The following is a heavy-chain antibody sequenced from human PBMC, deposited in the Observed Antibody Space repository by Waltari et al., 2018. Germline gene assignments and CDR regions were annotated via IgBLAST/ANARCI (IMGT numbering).Heavy chain of an antibody. J-gene: IGHJ6*02. CDR1: GFTVSSHY. CDR2: IYSGGST. Sequence: EVQLVESGGGLIQPGGSLRLSCAASGFTVSSHYMSWVRQAPGKGLEWVSVIYSGGSTYYADSVKGRFTISRDNSKNTLYLQMNSLRAEDTAVYYCAGHLGGIYYYGMDVWGQGTTVTVSS. V-gene: IGHV3-53*01. CDR3: AGHLGGIYYYGMDV. D-gene: IGHD1-26*01.